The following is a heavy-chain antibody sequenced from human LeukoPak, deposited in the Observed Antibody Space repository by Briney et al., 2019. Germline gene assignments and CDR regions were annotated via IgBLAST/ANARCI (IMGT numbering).Heavy chain of an antibody. CDR2: MNPNSGNT. Sequence: ASVKVSCKASGYTFTSYDINWVRQATGQGLEWMGWMNPNSGNTSYAQKFQGRVTMTRDTSTSTVYMELSSLRSEDTAVYYCARAPEPDYYDSTLEGAVKPSRGAFDIWGQGTMVTVSS. J-gene: IGHJ3*02. CDR3: ARAPEPDYYDSTLEGAVKPSRGAFDI. D-gene: IGHD3-22*01. V-gene: IGHV1-8*02. CDR1: GYTFTSYD.